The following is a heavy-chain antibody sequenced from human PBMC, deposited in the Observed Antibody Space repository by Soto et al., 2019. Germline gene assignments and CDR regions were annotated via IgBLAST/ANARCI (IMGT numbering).Heavy chain of an antibody. D-gene: IGHD3-10*01. CDR1: GDSITSDDYY. V-gene: IGHV4-30-4*01. CDR2: IYYTGST. CDR3: ARASVQIINTYRAMHG. J-gene: IGHJ6*02. Sequence: QVQLQESGPGLLRPSQTLSLTCTVSGDSITSDDYYWTWIRQPPGKGLEWLGHIYYTGSTSYNPSLESRGSISLDTSKNQFSLRVRAVTAADPAVNYCARASVQIINTYRAMHGWGHGTSIIVSS.